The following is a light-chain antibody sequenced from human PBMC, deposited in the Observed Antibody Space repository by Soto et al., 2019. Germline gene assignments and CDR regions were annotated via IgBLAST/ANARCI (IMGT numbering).Light chain of an antibody. J-gene: IGKJ1*01. CDR1: QSVSSY. CDR2: DTS. Sequence: EIVLTQSPATLSLSPGERATLSCRASQSVSSYLAWYQQRPGQAPRLLIYDTSNRATGIPARFSGSGSGTDFTLTINSLAPEDFAIYYCHQRQSWPRTFGQGTKVDI. V-gene: IGKV3-11*01. CDR3: HQRQSWPRT.